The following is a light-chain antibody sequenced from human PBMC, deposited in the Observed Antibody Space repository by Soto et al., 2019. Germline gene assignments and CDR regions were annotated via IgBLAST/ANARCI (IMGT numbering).Light chain of an antibody. CDR1: QSISPY. V-gene: IGKV1-5*03. Sequence: DIQMTQSPSTLSASAGDRVTITCRASQSISPYLAWYQQKPGKAPKLLIYMASSLQSGVPSRFSGSGSGTEFTLTISSLQPDDFATYYCQQHNNWPPSITFGQGTRLEIK. J-gene: IGKJ5*01. CDR2: MAS. CDR3: QQHNNWPPSIT.